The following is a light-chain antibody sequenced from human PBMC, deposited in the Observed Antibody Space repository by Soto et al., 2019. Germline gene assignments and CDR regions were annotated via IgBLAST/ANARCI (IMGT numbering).Light chain of an antibody. CDR2: DVS. J-gene: IGLJ1*01. CDR1: SSDVGSHNY. CDR3: SSYTSSSTRV. Sequence: QSALTQPASVSGSPGQSITISCTGTSSDVGSHNYVSWYQQHPGKAPKLMIYDVSNRPSGVSIRFSGSKSGNTASLTISGLQAEDEADYYCSSYTSSSTRVFGTGTKVTVL. V-gene: IGLV2-14*01.